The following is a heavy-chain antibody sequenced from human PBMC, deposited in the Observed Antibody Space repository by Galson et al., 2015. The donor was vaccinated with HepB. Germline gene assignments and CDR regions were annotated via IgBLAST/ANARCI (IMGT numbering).Heavy chain of an antibody. D-gene: IGHD3-16*01. J-gene: IGHJ1*01. CDR3: AQNHPGVDFYDD. V-gene: IGHV3-23*01. CDR2: ISKSGDNT. Sequence: SLRLSCAGSGFTFNDYSMSWVRQTPGRGLEWVSSISKSGDNTSYSDSVKGRFTISRDNSKNTLSLVTDSLRVEDTAFYYCAQNHPGVDFYDDWGQGTLVIVTS. CDR1: GFTFNDYS.